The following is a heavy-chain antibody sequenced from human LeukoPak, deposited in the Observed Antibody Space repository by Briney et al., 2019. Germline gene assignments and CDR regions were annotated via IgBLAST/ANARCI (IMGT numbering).Heavy chain of an antibody. J-gene: IGHJ1*01. CDR3: ARGGEGPRLAGSF. D-gene: IGHD3-16*01. CDR1: GGTFSSYA. Sequence: SVKVSCKASGGTFSSYAISWVRQAPGQGLEWRGGIIPIFGTANYAQKFQGRVTITADESTSTAYMELSSLRSEDTAVYYCARGGEGPRLAGSFWGQGTLVTVSS. CDR2: IIPIFGTA. V-gene: IGHV1-69*13.